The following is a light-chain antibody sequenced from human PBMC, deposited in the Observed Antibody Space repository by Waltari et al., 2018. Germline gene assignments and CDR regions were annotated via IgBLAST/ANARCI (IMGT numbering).Light chain of an antibody. Sequence: AIRITQSPSSLSASTGDRVTITCRASQGINNYLDCYLQKPGKAPKLLIYSASSLQNGLQSSFSGSGCGTYLPLTISFLQSEDFATYYCQQYYTYPYTFGQGTKLEI. CDR2: SAS. CDR1: QGINNY. CDR3: QQYYTYPYT. V-gene: IGKV1-8*01. J-gene: IGKJ2*01.